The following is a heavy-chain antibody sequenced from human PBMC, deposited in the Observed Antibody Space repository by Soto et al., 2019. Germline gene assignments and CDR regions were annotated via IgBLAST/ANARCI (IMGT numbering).Heavy chain of an antibody. CDR3: ARAYYDFWSGYWRWFDP. D-gene: IGHD3-3*01. V-gene: IGHV4-59*01. Sequence: SETLSLTCTVSGGSISSYYWIWIRQPPGKGLEWIGYISYSGSTNYNPSLKSRVTISVDTSKNQFSLKLNSVTAADTAVYYCARAYYDFWSGYWRWFDPWGQGTLVTVSS. J-gene: IGHJ5*02. CDR2: ISYSGST. CDR1: GGSISSYY.